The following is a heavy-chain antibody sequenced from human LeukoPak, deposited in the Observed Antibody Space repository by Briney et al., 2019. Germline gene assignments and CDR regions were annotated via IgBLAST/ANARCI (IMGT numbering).Heavy chain of an antibody. D-gene: IGHD6-6*01. Sequence: GGSLRLSCAASGFTFSSYWMSWVRQAPGKGLEWVANIKQDGSEKYYVDSVKGRFTISRDNAKNSLYLQMNSLRAEDTAVYYCARDIAARRERYFDYWGQGTLVTVSS. CDR1: GFTFSSYW. CDR2: IKQDGSEK. V-gene: IGHV3-7*03. J-gene: IGHJ4*02. CDR3: ARDIAARRERYFDY.